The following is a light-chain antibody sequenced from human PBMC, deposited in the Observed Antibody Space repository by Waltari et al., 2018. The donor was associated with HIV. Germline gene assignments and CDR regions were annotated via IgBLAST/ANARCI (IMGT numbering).Light chain of an antibody. CDR3: SSYTSSSTPVV. J-gene: IGLJ2*01. CDR1: SSDVGGYKY. V-gene: IGLV2-14*03. CDR2: DVR. Sequence: HSALTPPPSVCGSPGQSITISCTGTSSDVGGYKYVHWYQQHPGKAPKLMIYDVRNRPSGVSNRFSGSKSGNTAALTISGLKAEDDADYYCSSYTSSSTPVVFGGGTKLTVL.